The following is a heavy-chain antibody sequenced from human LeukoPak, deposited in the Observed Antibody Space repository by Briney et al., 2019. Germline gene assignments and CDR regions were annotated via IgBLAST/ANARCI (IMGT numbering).Heavy chain of an antibody. CDR1: GASISNHY. D-gene: IGHD2-21*01. V-gene: IGHV4-59*11. CDR2: VYDSGST. CDR3: ARLVAYCDKTSCSGS. Sequence: PSGTLSLTCTVSGASISNHYWNWVRQAPGKGLEWIGYVYDSGSTNYNPSLKSRVTIPVDTSKNQFSLKLSSVTAADTAVYYCARLVAYCDKTSCSGSWGQGTLVTVSS. J-gene: IGHJ4*02.